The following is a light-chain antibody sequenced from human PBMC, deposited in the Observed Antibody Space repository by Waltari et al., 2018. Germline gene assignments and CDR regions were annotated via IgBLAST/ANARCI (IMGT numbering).Light chain of an antibody. V-gene: IGKV3-20*01. CDR1: QSAASIY. CDR3: QQYGDSPLYT. J-gene: IGKJ2*01. CDR2: GAS. Sequence: EYVLTQCPGTLSLSPGERATLSCRASQSAASIYLAWYQQKPGQAPRLLIYGASNRATGIPDRFSGSGSGKDFTLTSSRLEPEDFAVYYCQQYGDSPLYTFGRGTKLEIK.